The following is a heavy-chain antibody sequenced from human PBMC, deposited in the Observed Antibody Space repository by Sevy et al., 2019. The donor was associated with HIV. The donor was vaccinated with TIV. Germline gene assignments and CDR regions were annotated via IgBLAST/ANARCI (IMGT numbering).Heavy chain of an antibody. V-gene: IGHV3-15*01. CDR1: GFTFSDPW. Sequence: GGSLRLSCLASGFTFSDPWMSWVRQAPGKGLEWVGRIKSKADGGTTDYAAPVKGRFAISRDDSKNTLYLQMESLQTEDTAVYYCTTHPSLSFARMVVAEGGMDVWGQGTTVTVSS. CDR2: IKSKADGGTT. J-gene: IGHJ6*02. CDR3: TTHPSLSFARMVVAEGGMDV. D-gene: IGHD3-22*01.